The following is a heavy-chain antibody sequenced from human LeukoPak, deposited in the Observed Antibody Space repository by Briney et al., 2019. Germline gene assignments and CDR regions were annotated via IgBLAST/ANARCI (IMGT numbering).Heavy chain of an antibody. CDR1: GFTFSNYG. CDR2: IRYDGSNE. V-gene: IGHV3-30*02. Sequence: GGSLRLSCAASGFTFSNYGMHWVRQAPGKGLEWVSFIRYDGSNEYYADSVKGRFTISRDNSKNTLHLQMNSLRAEDTAVYYFARSYYYGRGSDYWGQGTLVTVSS. CDR3: ARSYYYGRGSDY. D-gene: IGHD3-10*01. J-gene: IGHJ4*02.